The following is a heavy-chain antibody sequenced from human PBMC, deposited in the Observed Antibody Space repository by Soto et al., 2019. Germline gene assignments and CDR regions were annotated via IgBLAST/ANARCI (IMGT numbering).Heavy chain of an antibody. D-gene: IGHD5-12*01. CDR2: IKSGGSFT. V-gene: IGHV3-48*03. CDR1: GFSFSAFE. J-gene: IGHJ3*01. CDR3: TKEKSVTNSGYDAVDL. Sequence: EAKLEESGGGLIEPGGSLRLSCAASGFSFSAFEMNWVRQAPGKGPEWVAHIKSGGSFTLYAASVKGRFTISRDDADNSLYLQMNRLRAEETALYYCTKEKSVTNSGYDAVDLWGRGTMVTVSS.